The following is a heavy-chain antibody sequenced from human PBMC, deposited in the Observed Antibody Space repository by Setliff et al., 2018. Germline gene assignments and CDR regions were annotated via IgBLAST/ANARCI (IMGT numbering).Heavy chain of an antibody. J-gene: IGHJ4*02. Sequence: PGESLRLSCAASGFIFSSYGMHWVRQAPGRGPEWVAFTRYDGSSKYHADSVKGRFTISRDNSKNTLYLQMNSLRPEDTAVYYCVKVSGRFDAGFDSWGQGTLVTVS. CDR2: TRYDGSSK. V-gene: IGHV3-30*02. D-gene: IGHD3-3*01. CDR3: VKVSGRFDAGFDS. CDR1: GFIFSSYG.